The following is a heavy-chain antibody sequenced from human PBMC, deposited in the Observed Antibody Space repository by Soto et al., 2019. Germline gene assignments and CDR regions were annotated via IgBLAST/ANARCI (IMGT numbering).Heavy chain of an antibody. Sequence: QVKLVQSGAEEKKPGASVKVSCKASGYTFTSYAMHWVRQAPGQRLEWMGWINAGNGNTKYSQKFQGRVTITRDTSASKAYMERSRLRSEDTAVYYCARDPSYYGMDVWGQGTTVTVSS. CDR3: ARDPSYYGMDV. V-gene: IGHV1-3*05. CDR1: GYTFTSYA. CDR2: INAGNGNT. J-gene: IGHJ6*02.